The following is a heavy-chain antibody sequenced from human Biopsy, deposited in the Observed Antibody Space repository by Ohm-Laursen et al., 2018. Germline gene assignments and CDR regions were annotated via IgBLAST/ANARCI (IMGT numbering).Heavy chain of an antibody. CDR1: GGTFSNYA. V-gene: IGHV1-69*17. CDR3: ATPFQYYDSWGGYPPFDR. D-gene: IGHD3-3*01. J-gene: IGHJ4*02. CDR2: IIAVSGLV. Sequence: SSVKVSCKASGGTFSNYAISWVRQAPGEGLEWMGGIIAVSGLVNYAPKFQGRVSITADKSTTTAYMELSNLKSEDTAVYYCATPFQYYDSWGGYPPFDRWGQGTLVTVSS.